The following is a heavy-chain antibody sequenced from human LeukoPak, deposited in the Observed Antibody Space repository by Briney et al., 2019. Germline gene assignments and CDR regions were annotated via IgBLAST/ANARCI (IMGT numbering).Heavy chain of an antibody. V-gene: IGHV1-2*02. J-gene: IGHJ5*02. CDR2: INPNSGGT. CDR1: GYTFTGYY. Sequence: ASVKASCKASGYTFTGYYMHWVRQAPGQGLEWMGWINPNSGGTNYAQKFQGRVTMTRDTSISTAYMELSRLRSDDTAVYYCARGTREGYCSSTSCYVWFDPWGQGTLVTVSS. D-gene: IGHD2-2*01. CDR3: ARGTREGYCSSTSCYVWFDP.